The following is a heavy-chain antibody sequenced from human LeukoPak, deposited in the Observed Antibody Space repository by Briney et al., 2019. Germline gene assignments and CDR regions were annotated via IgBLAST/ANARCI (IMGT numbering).Heavy chain of an antibody. CDR2: IDPNRGGT. CDR1: GYTFTSYG. D-gene: IGHD3-22*01. V-gene: IGHV1-2*02. Sequence: GASVKVSCKASGYTFTSYGISWVRQAPGQGLEWMGWIDPNRGGTDYAPKFQDRVTMTRDTSITTAYMELSSLRSDDTAVYYCAARYYYDRSGFYPRGAFDMRGQGTMVTVSS. J-gene: IGHJ3*02. CDR3: AARYYYDRSGFYPRGAFDM.